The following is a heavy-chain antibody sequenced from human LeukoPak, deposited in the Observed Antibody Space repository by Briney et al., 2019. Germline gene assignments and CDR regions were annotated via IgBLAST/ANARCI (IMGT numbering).Heavy chain of an antibody. Sequence: GASVKVSCRTSGYTFSHYAMNWVRQAPGQGLEWMGWINTNTGNPTYAQGFTGRFVFSLDTSVSTAYLQISSLKAEDTALYYCVRLPYSSTWPSWGQGTLVTVSS. CDR2: INTNTGNP. V-gene: IGHV7-4-1*02. J-gene: IGHJ5*02. D-gene: IGHD6-13*01. CDR1: GYTFSHYA. CDR3: VRLPYSSTWPS.